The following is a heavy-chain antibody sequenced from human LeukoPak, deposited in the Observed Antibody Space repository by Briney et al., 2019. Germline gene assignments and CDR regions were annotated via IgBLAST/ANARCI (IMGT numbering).Heavy chain of an antibody. CDR3: ARDGVVGATKWGHFDF. Sequence: GGSLTLSCAVSGLTLNYYSMDWVRQAPRPGLEWVAFITTSNSYIYYADSVRGRFTISRDNAKNSLYLQMSSLRAEDTAVYYCARDGVVGATKWGHFDFWGQGTRVTVSS. CDR2: ITTSNSYI. D-gene: IGHD1-26*01. J-gene: IGHJ4*02. V-gene: IGHV3-21*01. CDR1: GLTLNYYS.